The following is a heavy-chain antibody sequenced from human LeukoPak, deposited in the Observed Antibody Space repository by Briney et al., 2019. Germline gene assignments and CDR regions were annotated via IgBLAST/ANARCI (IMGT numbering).Heavy chain of an antibody. V-gene: IGHV3-11*06. CDR2: ISSSSSYT. J-gene: IGHJ4*02. D-gene: IGHD6-13*01. Sequence: GGSLRLSCAASGFTFSDYYMSWIRQAPGKGLEWVSYISSSSSYTNYADSVKGRFTISRDNAKNSLYLQMNGLRAEDTAVYYCARFWSSYPFGIAPDYWGQGTLVTVSS. CDR1: GFTFSDYY. CDR3: ARFWSSYPFGIAPDY.